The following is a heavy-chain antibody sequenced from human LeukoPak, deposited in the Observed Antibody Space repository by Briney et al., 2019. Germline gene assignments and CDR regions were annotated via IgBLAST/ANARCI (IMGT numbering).Heavy chain of an antibody. Sequence: GASVKVSCKASGYTFSDNFIHWVRQAPGQGLEWMGWINPHSGGTNYGENFQGRVTLTRDTSISTAYMDLSKLISDDTAVYYCAREFMRVTAFDIWGQGTMVTVSS. CDR3: AREFMRVTAFDI. J-gene: IGHJ3*02. D-gene: IGHD2-21*02. CDR1: GYTFSDNF. CDR2: INPHSGGT. V-gene: IGHV1-2*02.